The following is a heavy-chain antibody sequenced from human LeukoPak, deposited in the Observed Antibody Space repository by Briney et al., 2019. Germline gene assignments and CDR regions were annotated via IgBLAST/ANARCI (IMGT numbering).Heavy chain of an antibody. CDR2: IKQDGSQI. CDR3: AREKSIALDYDY. J-gene: IGHJ4*02. D-gene: IGHD2-8*02. V-gene: IGHV3-7*01. Sequence: GGSLRLSCSASGFSIRSYWMSWVRQAPGRGLEWVANIKQDGSQIYYVDSVKGRFTISRDNAKNLVYLQMNNLRAEDTAVYYCAREKSIALDYDYWGQGSLVSVSS. CDR1: GFSIRSYW.